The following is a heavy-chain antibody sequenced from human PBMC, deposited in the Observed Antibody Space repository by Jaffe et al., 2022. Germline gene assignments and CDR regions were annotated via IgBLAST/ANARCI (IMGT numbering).Heavy chain of an antibody. Sequence: EVQLVESGGGLVKPGGSLRLSCAASGFTFSSYSMNWVRQAPGKGLEWVSSISSSSSYIYYADSVKGRFTISRDNAKNSLYLQMNSLRAEDTAVYYCARVRGWSNYYYMDVWGKGTTVTVSS. CDR2: ISSSSSYI. V-gene: IGHV3-21*01. J-gene: IGHJ6*03. CDR1: GFTFSSYS. CDR3: ARVRGWSNYYYMDV. D-gene: IGHD6-19*01.